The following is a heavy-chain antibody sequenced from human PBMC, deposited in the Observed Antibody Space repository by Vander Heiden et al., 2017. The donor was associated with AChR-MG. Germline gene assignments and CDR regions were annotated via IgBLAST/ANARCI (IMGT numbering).Heavy chain of an antibody. D-gene: IGHD4-17*01. CDR2: ISYDGSNK. Sequence: QVQLVESGGGVVQPGRSLRLSCAASGFTFSSYGMHWVRQAPGKGLEWVAVISYDGSNKYYADSVKGRFTISRDNSKNTLYLQMNSLRAEDTAVYYCAKDSNYGDHFDYWGQGTLVTVSS. CDR3: AKDSNYGDHFDY. V-gene: IGHV3-30*18. J-gene: IGHJ4*02. CDR1: GFTFSSYG.